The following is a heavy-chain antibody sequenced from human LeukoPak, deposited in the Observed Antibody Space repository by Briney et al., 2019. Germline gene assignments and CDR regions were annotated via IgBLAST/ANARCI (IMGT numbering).Heavy chain of an antibody. J-gene: IGHJ4*02. V-gene: IGHV3-48*03. D-gene: IGHD6-19*01. CDR3: ARESIAVAGAPFDY. Sequence: GGSLRLSCAASGFTFSSYEMNWVRQAPGKGLEWVSYISSGSTIYDADSVKGRFTISRGNAKKSLYLQMNSLRAEDTAVYYCARESIAVAGAPFDYWGQGTLVTVSS. CDR1: GFTFSSYE. CDR2: ISSGSTI.